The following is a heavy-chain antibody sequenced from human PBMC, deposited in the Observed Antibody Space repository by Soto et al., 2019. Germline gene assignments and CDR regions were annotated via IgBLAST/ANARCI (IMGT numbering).Heavy chain of an antibody. J-gene: IGHJ4*02. Sequence: PGGSLRLSCAASRFTFSSYIMTWVRQAPGKGLEWVSSISGSGGSTDYADSVKGRFTISRDNSKNTLYLQMNSLRAEDTAVYYCAKPDSGFDYWGPGTLVTVSS. V-gene: IGHV3-23*01. CDR3: AKPDSGFDY. CDR1: RFTFSSYI. CDR2: ISGSGGST. D-gene: IGHD1-26*01.